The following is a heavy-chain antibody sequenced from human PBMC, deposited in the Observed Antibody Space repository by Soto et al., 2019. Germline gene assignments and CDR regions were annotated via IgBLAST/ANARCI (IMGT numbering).Heavy chain of an antibody. Sequence: QVQLVESGGGVVQPGRSLRLSCAASGFTFSVYGMHWVRQAPGKGLEWVALVSYDGSIKYYADSVKGRFTISRDNSKNTLYLQMNSLRVEDTAVYYCAKDGSHLAVAGTSTTSYFYGLAVWGQGTTVTVSS. D-gene: IGHD6-19*01. V-gene: IGHV3-30*18. CDR3: AKDGSHLAVAGTSTTSYFYGLAV. J-gene: IGHJ6*02. CDR1: GFTFSVYG. CDR2: VSYDGSIK.